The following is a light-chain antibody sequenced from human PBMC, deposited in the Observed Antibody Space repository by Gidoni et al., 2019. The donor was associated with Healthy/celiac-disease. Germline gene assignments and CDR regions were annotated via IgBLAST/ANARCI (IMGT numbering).Light chain of an antibody. CDR1: SLRRYS. J-gene: IGLJ1*01. CDR2: GKN. V-gene: IGLV3-19*01. CDR3: NSRDSSGNHLV. Sequence: SSELTQEPAVSVALGQTGRITCKGDSLRRYSASWYQQKPGQAPVLVIYGKNNRPSGIPDRFSGSSSGNTASFTITGAQAEDDADYYCNSRDSSGNHLVFGTGTKVTVL.